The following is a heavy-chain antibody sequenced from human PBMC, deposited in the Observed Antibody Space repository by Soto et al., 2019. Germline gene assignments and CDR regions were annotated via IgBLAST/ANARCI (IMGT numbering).Heavy chain of an antibody. CDR3: ARDNLANYYDSSGCFDY. J-gene: IGHJ4*02. V-gene: IGHV3-33*01. CDR2: IWYDGSNK. Sequence: QVQLVESGGGVVQPGRSLRLSCAASGFTFSSYGTHWVRQAPGKGLEWVAVIWYDGSNKYYADSVKGRFTISRDNSKNTLYLQMNSLRAEDTAVYYCARDNLANYYDSSGCFDYWGQGTLVTVSS. D-gene: IGHD3-22*01. CDR1: GFTFSSYG.